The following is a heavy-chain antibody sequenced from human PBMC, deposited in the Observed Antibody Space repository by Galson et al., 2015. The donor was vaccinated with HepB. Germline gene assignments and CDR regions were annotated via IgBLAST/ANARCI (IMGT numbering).Heavy chain of an antibody. CDR2: INAGTGKT. CDR3: ARYSGSYPDAFDI. J-gene: IGHJ3*02. CDR1: GYTFTTYS. D-gene: IGHD1-26*01. Sequence: QSGAEVKKPGESLKVSCKASGYTFTTYSMHWVRQAPGERLEWMGWINAGTGKTKYSQNFQGRVTITRDTSASTAYMELSSLRSEDTAVYYCARYSGSYPDAFDIWGQGTMVTVSS. V-gene: IGHV1-3*01.